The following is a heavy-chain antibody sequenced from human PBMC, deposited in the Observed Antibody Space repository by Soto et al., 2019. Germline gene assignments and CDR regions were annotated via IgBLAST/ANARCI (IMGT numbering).Heavy chain of an antibody. Sequence: GGSLRLSCAASGFTFSDSYMTWIRQAPGKGLEWVSYISGSGTTIYYAASVKGRFTVSRDNAKNTLYLQVNSLSADDTALYYCAKDPGNARYFDCWGRGTLVTVSS. CDR3: AKDPGNARYFDC. V-gene: IGHV3-11*01. CDR2: ISGSGTTI. CDR1: GFTFSDSY. J-gene: IGHJ4*02.